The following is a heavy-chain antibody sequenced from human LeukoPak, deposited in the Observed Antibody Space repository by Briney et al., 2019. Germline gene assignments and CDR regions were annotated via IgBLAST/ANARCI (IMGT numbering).Heavy chain of an antibody. V-gene: IGHV3-23*01. D-gene: IGHD3-9*01. Sequence: PGGSVRLSCAASGSSFSSYAMSWVRQPPGKGLEWVSAISRSGGSTYYTDSVKGRFTISRDNSKNTLSLQMNSLRADDTAVYYCAKVGTYDILAGYSHPFDYWGQGTLVTVSS. J-gene: IGHJ4*02. CDR2: ISRSGGST. CDR3: AKVGTYDILAGYSHPFDY. CDR1: GSSFSSYA.